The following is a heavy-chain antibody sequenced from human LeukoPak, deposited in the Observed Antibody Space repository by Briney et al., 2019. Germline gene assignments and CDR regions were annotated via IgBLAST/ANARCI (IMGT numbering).Heavy chain of an antibody. CDR3: ARVRYSSSSHWFDP. V-gene: IGHV3-21*01. J-gene: IGHJ5*02. Sequence: GGSLRLSCAASGFTFSSYSMNWVRQAPGRGLEWVSSISSSSSYIYYADSVKGRFTISRDNAKNSLYLQMNSLRAEDTAVYYCARVRYSSSSHWFDPWGQGTLVTVSS. D-gene: IGHD6-6*01. CDR1: GFTFSSYS. CDR2: ISSSSSYI.